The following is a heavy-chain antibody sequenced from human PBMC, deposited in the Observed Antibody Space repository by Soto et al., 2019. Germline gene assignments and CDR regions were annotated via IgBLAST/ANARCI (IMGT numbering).Heavy chain of an antibody. CDR3: ARGRGDFHY. Sequence: SETLSLTCAVYGGSFSGYYWAWIRQSPGKGLEWIGEVNDSGSPNYTPSLKRRITTSLDTSKKQFSLRLSLVTAADTAVYYCARGRGDFHYWGQGTLVTVSS. CDR1: GGSFSGYY. J-gene: IGHJ4*02. V-gene: IGHV4-34*01. D-gene: IGHD3-16*01. CDR2: VNDSGSP.